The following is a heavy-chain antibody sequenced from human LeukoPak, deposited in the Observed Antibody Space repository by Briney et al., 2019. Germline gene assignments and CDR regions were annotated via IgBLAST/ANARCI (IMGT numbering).Heavy chain of an antibody. J-gene: IGHJ4*02. D-gene: IGHD3-10*01. CDR2: IRSKACGGTT. Sequence: GGSLRLSCTASGFTFGDYAMSWVRQAPGKGLEWVGFIRSKACGGTTEYAASVKGRFTISRDDSKSIAYLQMNSLKTEDTAVYYCTRKEAPTYYYGSGSNPFDYWGQGTLVTVSS. CDR1: GFTFGDYA. V-gene: IGHV3-49*04. CDR3: TRKEAPTYYYGSGSNPFDY.